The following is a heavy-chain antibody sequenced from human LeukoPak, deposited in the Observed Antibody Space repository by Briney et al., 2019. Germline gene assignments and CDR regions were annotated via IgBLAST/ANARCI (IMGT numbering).Heavy chain of an antibody. CDR2: VYCSGST. CDR3: ARDCSRTSCYAEPRLTY. V-gene: IGHV4-4*07. J-gene: IGHJ4*02. Sequence: SETLSLTCSVSGGSISSYYWSWIRQPAGKGLEWIGRVYCSGSTIYNPSLKSRLSMSLDTSKNQFSLKLNSVTAAAPAIYYCARDCSRTSCYAEPRLTYWGQGDLVTVSS. D-gene: IGHD2-2*01. CDR1: GGSISSYY.